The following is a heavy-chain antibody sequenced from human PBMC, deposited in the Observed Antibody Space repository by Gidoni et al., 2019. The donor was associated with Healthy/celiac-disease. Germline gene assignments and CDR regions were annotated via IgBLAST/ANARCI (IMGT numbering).Heavy chain of an antibody. CDR3: ARSYSSGWYPY. CDR1: GFTFSSYA. V-gene: IGHV3-23*01. CDR2: ISGSGGST. Sequence: EVQLLESGGGLVQPGGSLRLSCAASGFTFSSYAMSWFRQAPGKGLEWVAAISGSGGSTYYADSVKGRFTISRDNSKNTLYLQMNSLRAEDTAVYYCARSYSSGWYPYWGQGTLVTVSS. J-gene: IGHJ4*02. D-gene: IGHD6-19*01.